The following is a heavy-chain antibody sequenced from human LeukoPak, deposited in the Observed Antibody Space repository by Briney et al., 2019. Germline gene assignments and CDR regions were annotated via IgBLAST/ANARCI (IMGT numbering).Heavy chain of an antibody. CDR1: GYTFTAYY. J-gene: IGHJ4*02. Sequence: GASVKVSCKPSGYTFTAYYVHWVRQAPGQGLEWMGWINPNSGGTNYAQKFQGRVTMTRDTSISTAYMELSRLRSDDTAVYYCARDGGLLWFGELSPNDYWGQGTLVTVSS. CDR2: INPNSGGT. CDR3: ARDGGLLWFGELSPNDY. V-gene: IGHV1-2*02. D-gene: IGHD3-10*01.